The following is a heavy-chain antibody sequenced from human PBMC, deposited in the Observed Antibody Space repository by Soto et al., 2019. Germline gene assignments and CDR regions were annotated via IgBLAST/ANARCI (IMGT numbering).Heavy chain of an antibody. CDR3: ARGRQYCTNGVCFQPLYYYYGMDV. Sequence: SETLSLTCTVSGGSISSSSYYWGWIRQPPGKGLEWIGSIYYSGSTYYNPSLKNRVTISVDTSKKQISMKLSSVTAADTTVNYCARGRQYCTNGVCFQPLYYYYGMDVWGQGTTVTVSS. D-gene: IGHD2-8*01. CDR2: IYYSGST. V-gene: IGHV4-39*01. J-gene: IGHJ6*02. CDR1: GGSISSSSYY.